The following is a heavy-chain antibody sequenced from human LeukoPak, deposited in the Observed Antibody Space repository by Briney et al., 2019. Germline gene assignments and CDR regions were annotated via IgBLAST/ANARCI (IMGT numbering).Heavy chain of an antibody. D-gene: IGHD6-6*01. Sequence: SETLSLMCTASGDSISSSSYYWGWIRQPPGKGLEWIGSIYYSGSTYYNPSLKSRVTVSVDTSKNQFSLKLSSVTAADTAVYYCARLRRSIANHWGQGTLVTVSS. J-gene: IGHJ5*02. CDR3: ARLRRSIANH. CDR2: IYYSGST. CDR1: GDSISSSSYY. V-gene: IGHV4-39*01.